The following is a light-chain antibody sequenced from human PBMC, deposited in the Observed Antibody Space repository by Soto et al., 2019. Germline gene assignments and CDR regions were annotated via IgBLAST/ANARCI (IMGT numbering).Light chain of an antibody. V-gene: IGKV1-27*01. J-gene: IGKJ1*01. Sequence: DIQMTQSPSSLSASVGDRVTITCRASQDISHYLVWYQQKPGKVPEVLIYAASTLRSGVPSRFSGSGSGTDFTLTIRSLQPEDVAPYFCQSYTTAPCTFGQGTEVEIK. CDR2: AAS. CDR1: QDISHY. CDR3: QSYTTAPCT.